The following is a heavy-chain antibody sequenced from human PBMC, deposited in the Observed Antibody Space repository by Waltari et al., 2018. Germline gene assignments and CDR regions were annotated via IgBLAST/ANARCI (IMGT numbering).Heavy chain of an antibody. CDR3: ARGSGYGDSLDAFDI. V-gene: IGHV1-2*06. D-gene: IGHD4-17*01. CDR1: GYTFTGYY. J-gene: IGHJ3*02. CDR2: INPNSGGT. Sequence: QVQLVQSGAEVKKPGASVKVSCKASGYTFTGYYMHWVRQAPGQGLEWMGRINPNSGGTNYAQKFQGRVTMTRDTSISTAYMELSRLRSDDTAVYYCARGSGYGDSLDAFDIWGQGTMVTVSS.